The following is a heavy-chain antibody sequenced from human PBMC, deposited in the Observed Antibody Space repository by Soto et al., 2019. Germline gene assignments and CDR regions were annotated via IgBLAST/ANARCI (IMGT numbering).Heavy chain of an antibody. CDR2: TYYRSKWYN. J-gene: IGHJ3*02. V-gene: IGHV6-1*01. CDR1: GDSVSSNSAA. Sequence: SQTLSLTCAISGDSVSSNSAAWNWIRQSPSRGLEWLGRTYYRSKWYNDYAVSVKSRITINPDTSKNQFSLQLNSVTPEDTAVYYCARDIYKSSSWLDAFDIWGQGTMVTVSS. D-gene: IGHD6-13*01. CDR3: ARDIYKSSSWLDAFDI.